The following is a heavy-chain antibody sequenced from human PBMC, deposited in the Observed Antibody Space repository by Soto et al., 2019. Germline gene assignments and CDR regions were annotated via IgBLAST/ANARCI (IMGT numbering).Heavy chain of an antibody. CDR1: GNSISTGAYY. J-gene: IGHJ4*02. D-gene: IGHD6-19*01. CDR2: VFYSGNT. V-gene: IGHV4-31*03. Sequence: SETLALTCTDSGNSISTGAYYWSWLRQHPVKGLEWIGHVFYSGNTHYSPSLESRVTISVDTSKNQFSIKLTSVTVADTAVYYCARDKGGGRYYFDSWGQGTLVTVSS. CDR3: ARDKGGGRYYFDS.